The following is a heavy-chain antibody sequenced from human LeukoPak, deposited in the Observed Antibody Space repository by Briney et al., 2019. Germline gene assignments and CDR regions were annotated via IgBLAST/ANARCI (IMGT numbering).Heavy chain of an antibody. Sequence: PSETLSLTCTVSGGSISSYYWSWIRQPPGKGLEWIGYIYYSGSTNYNPSLKSRVTISVDTSKNQFSLKLSSVTAADTAVYYCARADRRDGYTKRGYYFDYWGQGTLVTVSS. V-gene: IGHV4-59*01. J-gene: IGHJ4*02. D-gene: IGHD5-24*01. CDR1: GGSISSYY. CDR3: ARADRRDGYTKRGYYFDY. CDR2: IYYSGST.